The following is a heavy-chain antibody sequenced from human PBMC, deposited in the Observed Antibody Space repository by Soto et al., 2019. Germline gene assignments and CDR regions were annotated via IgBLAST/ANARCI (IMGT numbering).Heavy chain of an antibody. CDR3: ARDLEGIAAAGTGDY. J-gene: IGHJ4*02. CDR2: INAGNGNT. D-gene: IGHD6-13*01. Sequence: ASVKVSCKASGYTFTGYAMHWVRQAPGQRLEWMGWINAGNGNTKYSQKFQGRVTITRDTSASTAYMELSSLRSEDTAVYYCARDLEGIAAAGTGDYWGQGTLVTVSS. V-gene: IGHV1-3*01. CDR1: GYTFTGYA.